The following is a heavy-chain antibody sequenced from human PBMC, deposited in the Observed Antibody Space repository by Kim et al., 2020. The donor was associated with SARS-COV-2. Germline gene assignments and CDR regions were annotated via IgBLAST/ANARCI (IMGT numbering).Heavy chain of an antibody. V-gene: IGHV1-69*13. J-gene: IGHJ6*02. D-gene: IGHD6-13*01. CDR1: GGTFSSYA. CDR3: ARTPSGTGIAATRPYYYGMDV. CDR2: IIPIFGTA. Sequence: SVKVSCKASGGTFSSYAISWVRQAPGQGLEWMGGIIPIFGTANYAQKFQGRVTITADESTSTAYMELSSLRSEDTAVYYCARTPSGTGIAATRPYYYGMDVWGQGTTVTVSS.